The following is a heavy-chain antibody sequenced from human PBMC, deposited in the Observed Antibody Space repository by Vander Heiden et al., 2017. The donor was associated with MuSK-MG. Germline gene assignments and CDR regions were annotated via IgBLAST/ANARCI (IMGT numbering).Heavy chain of an antibody. V-gene: IGHV3-72*01. D-gene: IGHD4-17*01. CDR1: GFTFSDHY. CDR3: ARAGSWTTVTSDQYYYYMDL. J-gene: IGHJ6*03. Sequence: EVHLLESGGGLVQPGGSLRLSCAASGFTFSDHYMDWVRQAPGKGLEWVGRIRRKANSYTTEYAASVKGRFTISRDDSKSSLYLQMNSLKTEDTAIYYCARAGSWTTVTSDQYYYYMDLWGKGTTVTVSS. CDR2: IRRKANSYTT.